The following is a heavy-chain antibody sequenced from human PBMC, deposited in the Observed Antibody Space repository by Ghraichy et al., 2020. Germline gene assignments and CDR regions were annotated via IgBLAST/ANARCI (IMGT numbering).Heavy chain of an antibody. J-gene: IGHJ4*02. D-gene: IGHD1-26*01. Sequence: GGSLRLSCAASGFTFSSYAMSWVRQAPGKGLEWVSAISGSGGSTYYADSVKGRFTISRDNSKNTLYLQMNSLRAEDTAVYYCAKDLKKTSKWELIGETDYWGQGTLVTVSS. CDR1: GFTFSSYA. V-gene: IGHV3-23*01. CDR2: ISGSGGST. CDR3: AKDLKKTSKWELIGETDY.